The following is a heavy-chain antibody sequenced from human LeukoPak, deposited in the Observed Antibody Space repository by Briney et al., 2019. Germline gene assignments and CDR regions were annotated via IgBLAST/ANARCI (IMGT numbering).Heavy chain of an antibody. D-gene: IGHD6-13*01. CDR3: ARGPSSWYSDAFDI. CDR1: GFTVSSNY. J-gene: IGHJ3*02. Sequence: GGSLRLSCAASGFTVSSNYMSWVRQAPGKGLEWVSVISSGGSTYYADSVKGRFTISRDNSKNTLYLHMNSLRAEDTAVYYCARGPSSWYSDAFDIWGQGTMVTVSS. CDR2: ISSGGST. V-gene: IGHV3-53*01.